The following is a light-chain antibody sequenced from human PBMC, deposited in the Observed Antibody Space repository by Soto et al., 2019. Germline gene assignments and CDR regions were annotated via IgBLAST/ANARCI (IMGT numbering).Light chain of an antibody. CDR2: EVT. V-gene: IGLV2-14*01. Sequence: QSVLTQPASVSGSPGQSITISCTGTSSDIGGYDYVSWFQQHPGKAPKLMLYEVTNRPSGVSNRVSGSKSGNTASLTISGLQAEDEAHYYCSSYRSSNTVVFGGGTKVTVL. J-gene: IGLJ2*01. CDR3: SSYRSSNTVV. CDR1: SSDIGGYDY.